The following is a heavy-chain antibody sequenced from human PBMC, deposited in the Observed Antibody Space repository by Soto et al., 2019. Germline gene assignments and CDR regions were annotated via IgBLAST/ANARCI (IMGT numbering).Heavy chain of an antibody. CDR2: ISSSSSYV. CDR3: ARDPGYCSSTSCYYGMDV. CDR1: GFTFSSYS. J-gene: IGHJ6*02. D-gene: IGHD2-2*03. V-gene: IGHV3-21*01. Sequence: EVQLVESGGGLVKPGGSLRLSCAASGFTFSSYSMNWVRQAPGKGLEWVSSISSSSSYVYYADSVKGRFTISRDNAKNSLYLQMNSLRAEDTAVYYCARDPGYCSSTSCYYGMDVWGQGTTVTVSS.